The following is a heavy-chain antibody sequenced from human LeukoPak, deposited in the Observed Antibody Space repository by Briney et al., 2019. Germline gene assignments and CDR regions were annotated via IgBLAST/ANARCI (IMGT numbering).Heavy chain of an antibody. V-gene: IGHV3-21*04. CDR2: ISYTWTYI. CDR3: AKGSSWLVRGNWFDP. Sequence: AGGSLRLSCAASAFSLNAYNMNWVRQAPGKGLEWVSSISYTWTYIYYADSVKGRFTISRDNAQNSLYLQMNSLRAEDTALYYCAKGSSWLVRGNWFDPWGQGTLVTVSS. J-gene: IGHJ5*02. CDR1: AFSLNAYN. D-gene: IGHD6-19*01.